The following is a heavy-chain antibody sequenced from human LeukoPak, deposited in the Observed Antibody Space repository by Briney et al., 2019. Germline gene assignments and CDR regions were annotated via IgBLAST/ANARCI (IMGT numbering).Heavy chain of an antibody. D-gene: IGHD1-26*01. V-gene: IGHV4-38-2*01. J-gene: IGHJ6*03. CDR2: IYHSGST. Sequence: SETLSLTCAVSGYSISSGYYWGWIWQPPGKGLEWIGSIYHSGSTYYNPSLKSRVTISVDTSKNQFSLKLSSVTAADTAVYYCARGRGSLYYYYMDVWGKGTTVTVSS. CDR1: GYSISSGYY. CDR3: ARGRGSLYYYYMDV.